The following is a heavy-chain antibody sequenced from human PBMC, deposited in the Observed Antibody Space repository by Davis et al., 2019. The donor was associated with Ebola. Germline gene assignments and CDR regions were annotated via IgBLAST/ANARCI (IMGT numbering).Heavy chain of an antibody. D-gene: IGHD1-26*01. V-gene: IGHV4-30-4*07. CDR3: ARGLVSATIVGDAFDL. CDR2: IHYSGYT. J-gene: IGHJ3*01. Sequence: SETLSLTCAVSGGSIDSGGYSWSWVRQPPGKGLEWIGYIHYSGYTNYNSSLKSRTSLSVDMSKNQFSLKLNAVTAADTAVYYCARGLVSATIVGDAFDLWGRGTMVIVSS. CDR1: GGSIDSGGYS.